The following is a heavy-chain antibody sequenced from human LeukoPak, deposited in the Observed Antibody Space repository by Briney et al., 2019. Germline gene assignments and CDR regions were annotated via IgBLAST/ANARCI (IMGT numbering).Heavy chain of an antibody. Sequence: GESLKISCKGSGYSFTSYWIGWVRQMPGKGLEWMGFIYPDDSETRYSPSFQGQVTISADKSSSNAYVQWTSLKASDSAMYYCARRGSRSSGVYYGLDVWGQGTTVTVSS. V-gene: IGHV5-51*01. D-gene: IGHD6-6*01. CDR3: ARRGSRSSGVYYGLDV. CDR1: GYSFTSYW. J-gene: IGHJ6*02. CDR2: IYPDDSET.